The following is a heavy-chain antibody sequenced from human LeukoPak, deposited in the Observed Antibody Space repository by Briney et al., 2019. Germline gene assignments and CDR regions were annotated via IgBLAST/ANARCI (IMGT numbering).Heavy chain of an antibody. Sequence: PGGSLRLSCAASGFTVSSNYMSWVRQAPGKGLEWVSVIYSGGSTYYADSVKGRFTISRDNSKNTLYLQMNSLRAEDTAVYYCARAEGPHGSGSYYLDYWGQGTLVTVSS. D-gene: IGHD3-10*01. CDR3: ARAEGPHGSGSYYLDY. J-gene: IGHJ4*02. V-gene: IGHV3-53*01. CDR1: GFTVSSNY. CDR2: IYSGGST.